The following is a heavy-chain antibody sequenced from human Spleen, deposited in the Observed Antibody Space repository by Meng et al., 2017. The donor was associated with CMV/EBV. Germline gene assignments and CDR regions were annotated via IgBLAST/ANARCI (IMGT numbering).Heavy chain of an antibody. Sequence: GSLRLSCTVSGGSLNTYYWNWIRQPPGKGLEWIGYIYYTGSTNYNPSLKSRVTISADMSKNQFSLKMSPVTAADTAVYYCARGRFLKWSDAFDTWGQGTEVTVSS. CDR3: ARGRFLKWSDAFDT. CDR2: IYYTGST. J-gene: IGHJ3*02. CDR1: GGSLNTYY. D-gene: IGHD3-3*01. V-gene: IGHV4-59*01.